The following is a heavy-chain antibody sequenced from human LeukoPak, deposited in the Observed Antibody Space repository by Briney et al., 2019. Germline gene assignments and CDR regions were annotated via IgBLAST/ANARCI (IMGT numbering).Heavy chain of an antibody. CDR1: GYTFTSYD. D-gene: IGHD3-3*01. J-gene: IGHJ5*02. Sequence: ASVKVSCKASGYTFTSYDINWVRQATGQGLEWMGWMNPNSGNTGYAQKFQGRVTMTRNTSISTAYMELSSLRSEDTAVYYCASGGARAIFGVVIPGWFDPWGQGTLVTVSS. V-gene: IGHV1-8*01. CDR3: ASGGARAIFGVVIPGWFDP. CDR2: MNPNSGNT.